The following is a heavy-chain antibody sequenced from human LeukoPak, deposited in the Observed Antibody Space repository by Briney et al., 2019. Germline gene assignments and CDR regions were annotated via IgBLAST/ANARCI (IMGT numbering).Heavy chain of an antibody. J-gene: IGHJ5*02. V-gene: IGHV3-7*01. D-gene: IGHD6-19*01. CDR3: AREPVSGSGWYVNWFDP. Sequence: GGSLRLSCAASGFTFSSYAMHWVRQAPGKGLEWVANIKQDGSEKYYVDSVKGRFTISRDNAKNSLYLQMNSLRAEDTAVYYCAREPVSGSGWYVNWFDPWGQGTLVTVSS. CDR2: IKQDGSEK. CDR1: GFTFSSYA.